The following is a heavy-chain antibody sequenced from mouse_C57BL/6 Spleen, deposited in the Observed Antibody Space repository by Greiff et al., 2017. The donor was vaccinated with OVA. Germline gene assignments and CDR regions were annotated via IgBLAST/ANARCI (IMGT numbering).Heavy chain of an antibody. V-gene: IGHV1-53*01. J-gene: IGHJ2*01. D-gene: IGHD1-1*01. Sequence: LPPPGTALVKPGASVKLSCKASGYTFTSYWMHWVKQRPGQGLEWIGNINPSNGGTNYNEKFKSKATLTVDKSSSTAYMQLSSLTSEDSAVYYCARPVYYGSSLSYFDYWGQGTTLTVSS. CDR3: ARPVYYGSSLSYFDY. CDR1: GYTFTSYW. CDR2: INPSNGGT.